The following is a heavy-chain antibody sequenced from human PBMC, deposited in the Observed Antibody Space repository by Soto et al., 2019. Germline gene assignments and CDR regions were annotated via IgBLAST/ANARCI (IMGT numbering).Heavy chain of an antibody. CDR1: GGSITSYH. J-gene: IGHJ5*02. Sequence: PSETLSLTCIVSGGSITSYHWSWVRQPPGKGLEWVGYIYYSGSTYYNPSLKSRVTMSVDTSKNQFSLNLSSVTAADTALYYCPRGFVSGSYYANWFDPWGRGTLVTV. CDR2: IYYSGST. CDR3: PRGFVSGSYYANWFDP. V-gene: IGHV4-59*12. D-gene: IGHD3-10*01.